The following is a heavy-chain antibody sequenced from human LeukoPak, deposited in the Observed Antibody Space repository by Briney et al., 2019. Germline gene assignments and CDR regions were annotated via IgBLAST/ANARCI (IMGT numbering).Heavy chain of an antibody. J-gene: IGHJ4*02. CDR1: GFIFSGYG. CDR2: IRFDGSNE. Sequence: PGGSLRLSCAASGFIFSGYGMHWVRQAPGKGLEWVAFIRFDGSNEYYADSVRGRFTVSRDNSKNTLYLQMNSLRAEDTAVYYCARDYDFWSGYPDYWGQGTLVTVSS. D-gene: IGHD3-3*01. CDR3: ARDYDFWSGYPDY. V-gene: IGHV3-30*02.